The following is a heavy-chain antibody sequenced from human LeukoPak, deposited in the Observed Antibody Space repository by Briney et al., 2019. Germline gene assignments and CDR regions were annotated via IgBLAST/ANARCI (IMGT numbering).Heavy chain of an antibody. CDR3: ARAVDTAMGDYYYMDV. Sequence: SVKVSCKASGGTFSSYAISWVRQAPGQGLEWMGGIIPIFGTANYAQKFQGRVTITADESTSTAYMELSSLRSEDTAVYYCARAVDTAMGDYYYMDVWGKGTTVTISS. D-gene: IGHD5-18*01. CDR2: IIPIFGTA. V-gene: IGHV1-69*13. J-gene: IGHJ6*03. CDR1: GGTFSSYA.